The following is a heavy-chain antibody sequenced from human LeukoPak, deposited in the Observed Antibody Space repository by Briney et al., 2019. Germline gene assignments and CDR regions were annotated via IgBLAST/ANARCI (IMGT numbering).Heavy chain of an antibody. CDR2: INHSGST. J-gene: IGHJ5*02. V-gene: IGHV4-34*01. CDR1: GFTFNNYW. D-gene: IGHD3-10*01. Sequence: GSLTLSCAASGFTFNNYWMHWVRQPPGKGLEWIGEINHSGSTNYNPSLKSRVTISVDTSKNQFSLKLSSVTAADTAVYYCASGSTGSYLENWFDPWGQGTLVTVSS. CDR3: ASGSTGSYLENWFDP.